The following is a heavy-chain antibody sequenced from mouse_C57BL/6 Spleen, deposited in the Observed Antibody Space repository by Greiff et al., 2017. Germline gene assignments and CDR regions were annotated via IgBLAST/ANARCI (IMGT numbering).Heavy chain of an antibody. CDR1: GYSFTGYY. Sequence: EVQLQQSGPELVKPGASVKISCKASGYSFTGYYMNWVKQSPEKSLEWIGEINPSTGGTTYNQKFKAKATLTVDKSSSTAYMQLKSLTSEDSAVYYCASSDGSLDYWGQGTTLTVSS. CDR2: INPSTGGT. V-gene: IGHV1-42*01. CDR3: ASSDGSLDY. J-gene: IGHJ2*01. D-gene: IGHD2-3*01.